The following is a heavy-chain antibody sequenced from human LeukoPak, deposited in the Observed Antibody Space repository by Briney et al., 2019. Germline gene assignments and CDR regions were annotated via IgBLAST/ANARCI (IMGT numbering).Heavy chain of an antibody. J-gene: IGHJ1*01. V-gene: IGHV3-9*01. D-gene: IGHD1-26*01. Sequence: PGGSLRLSFAASGFTFDDYAMHWVRQAPGKGLEWVSVISWNSGSIGYADSVKGRFTISRDNAKNSLYLQMNSLRAEDTALYYCAKDIIVGYGLKYFQHWRQGTLVTVSS. CDR3: AKDIIVGYGLKYFQH. CDR2: ISWNSGSI. CDR1: GFTFDDYA.